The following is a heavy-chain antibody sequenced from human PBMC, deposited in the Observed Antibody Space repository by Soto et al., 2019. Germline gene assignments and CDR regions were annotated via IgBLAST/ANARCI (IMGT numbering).Heavy chain of an antibody. CDR3: ARAEAIWFGDFDH. CDR1: GGSISSYY. J-gene: IGHJ4*02. Sequence: SETLSLTCTVSGGSISSYYWSWIRQPPGKGLEWIGYIYYSGSTNYNPSLKSRVTISVDTSKNQFSLKLSSVTAADTAVYYCARAEAIWFGDFDHWGQGTLVTVSS. D-gene: IGHD3-10*01. V-gene: IGHV4-59*01. CDR2: IYYSGST.